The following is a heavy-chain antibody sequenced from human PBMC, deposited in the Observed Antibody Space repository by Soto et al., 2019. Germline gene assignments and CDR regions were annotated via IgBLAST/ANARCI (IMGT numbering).Heavy chain of an antibody. CDR1: GGSISPYY. J-gene: IGHJ4*02. Sequence: SETLSLTCTVSGGSISPYYGSWIRQPPGKGLEWIGYIYYTGSTNYYPSLKSRVTMSVDTSKNQFSLKLSSVTAADTAVYYCARLGGYYQALGSWGPGTLVTVSS. CDR2: IYYTGST. D-gene: IGHD3-22*01. V-gene: IGHV4-59*08. CDR3: ARLGGYYQALGS.